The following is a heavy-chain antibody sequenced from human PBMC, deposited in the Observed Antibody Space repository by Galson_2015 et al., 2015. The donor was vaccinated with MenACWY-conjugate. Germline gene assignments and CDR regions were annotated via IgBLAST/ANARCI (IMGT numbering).Heavy chain of an antibody. V-gene: IGHV3-23*01. Sequence: SLRLSCAGSGFTFSSYAMSWVRQAPGKGLEWVSYISGSGISTHYADSVKGRFTIIRDNSKNTLYLQMSSLRAEDTAVYYCAKQVLVGYFDLWGRGTLVTVSS. CDR2: ISGSGIST. D-gene: IGHD3-3*01. J-gene: IGHJ2*01. CDR1: GFTFSSYA. CDR3: AKQVLVGYFDL.